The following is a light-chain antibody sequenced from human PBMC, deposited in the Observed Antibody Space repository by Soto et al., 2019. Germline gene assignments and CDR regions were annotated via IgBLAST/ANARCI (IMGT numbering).Light chain of an antibody. J-gene: IGKJ1*01. CDR1: QSVSSN. CDR2: GAS. Sequence: EIVMTQSPATLSVSPGERATLSCRASQSVSSNLAWYQQKPGQAPRLLIYGASTRATGIPARFSGSGSGTEFPLTISGLQSEDFAVYYCQQYINWPRTFGQGTKVDIK. V-gene: IGKV3-15*01. CDR3: QQYINWPRT.